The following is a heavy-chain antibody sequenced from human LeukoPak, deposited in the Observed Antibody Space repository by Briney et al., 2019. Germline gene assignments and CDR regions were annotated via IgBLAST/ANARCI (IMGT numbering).Heavy chain of an antibody. V-gene: IGHV4-39*01. D-gene: IGHD3-22*01. Sequence: SETLSLTCTVSGGSISSSSYYWGWIRQPPGKGLEWIGSIYYSGSTYYNPSLKSGVTISVDTSKNQFSVKLSSVTAADTAVYYCARRSYDSSGYYYYRWFDPWGQGTLSPSPQ. J-gene: IGHJ5*02. CDR3: ARRSYDSSGYYYYRWFDP. CDR1: GGSISSSSYY. CDR2: IYYSGST.